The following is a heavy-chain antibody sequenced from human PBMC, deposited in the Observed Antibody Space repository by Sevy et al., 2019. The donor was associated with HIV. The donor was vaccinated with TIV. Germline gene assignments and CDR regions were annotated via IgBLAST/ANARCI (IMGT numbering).Heavy chain of an antibody. J-gene: IGHJ3*02. CDR3: AKEGYRLPGADAIDI. Sequence: GGFLRLSCAASGFTFSYYAMTWVRQAPGKGLEWVSAISGSGDTTYYAESVKGRFTISRDNSRVTLYLQINSLRAEDTAIYFCAKEGYRLPGADAIDIWGQGTMVTVSS. CDR2: ISGSGDTT. D-gene: IGHD3-16*01. CDR1: GFTFSYYA. V-gene: IGHV3-23*01.